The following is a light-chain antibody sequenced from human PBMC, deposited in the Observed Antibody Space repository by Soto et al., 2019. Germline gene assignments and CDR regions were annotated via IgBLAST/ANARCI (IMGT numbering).Light chain of an antibody. CDR2: DAS. J-gene: IGKJ2*01. CDR1: QSISSW. Sequence: DIQMTQSPSTLSASVGDRVTITCRASQSISSWLAWYQQKPGKAPKLLIYDASSLESEVPSRFSGSGSGTEFTLTISSLQPDDFATYYCQQYNSYWATFGQGTKLEIK. V-gene: IGKV1-5*01. CDR3: QQYNSYWAT.